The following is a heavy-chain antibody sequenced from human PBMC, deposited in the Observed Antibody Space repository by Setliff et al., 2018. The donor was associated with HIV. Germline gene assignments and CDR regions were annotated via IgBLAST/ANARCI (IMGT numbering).Heavy chain of an antibody. J-gene: IGHJ4*02. CDR2: IYYSGNT. D-gene: IGHD2-21*02. V-gene: IGHV4-59*01. CDR3: ARGVPLLPPHY. CDR1: DGSFSSDY. Sequence: PSETLSLTCTVSDGSFSSDYWTWIRQTPGKGLEWIGYIYYSGNTRYNPSLKSRVTISLDTSKNRFSLKLSSVTAADTAVYYCARGVPLLPPHYWGQGTLVT.